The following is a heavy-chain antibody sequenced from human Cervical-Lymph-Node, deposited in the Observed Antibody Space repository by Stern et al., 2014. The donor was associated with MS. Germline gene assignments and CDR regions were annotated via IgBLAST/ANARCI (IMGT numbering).Heavy chain of an antibody. V-gene: IGHV3-74*01. CDR2: INSDGSRT. D-gene: IGHD3-10*01. J-gene: IGHJ4*02. CDR3: ARDPLASHFGSGTYPMY. Sequence: EMQLVESGGGLVQPGGSLRLSCAASGFSFSSFYMHWVRQAPGKGLVWVARINSDGSRTAYADSVKGRFTISRDNAENTLYLEMNSLRAEDTAVFYCARDPLASHFGSGTYPMYWGQGTLVTVSS. CDR1: GFSFSSFY.